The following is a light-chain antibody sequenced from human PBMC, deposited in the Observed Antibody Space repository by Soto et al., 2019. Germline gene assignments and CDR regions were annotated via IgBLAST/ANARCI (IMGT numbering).Light chain of an antibody. V-gene: IGKV3-20*01. CDR1: QSVSSSY. CDR3: QLYGSSALT. J-gene: IGKJ3*01. CDR2: GAS. Sequence: EIALTQSPGTLSLSPGERATLSCRASQSVSSSYLAWYQQKPGQAPRLLIYGASSRATGIPDRFSGSGSGTDFTLTISRLEPGDFAVYYCQLYGSSALTFGPGTKVHIK.